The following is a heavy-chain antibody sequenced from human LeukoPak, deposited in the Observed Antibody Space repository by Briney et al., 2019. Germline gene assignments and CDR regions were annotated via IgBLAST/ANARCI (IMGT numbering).Heavy chain of an antibody. D-gene: IGHD6-19*01. Sequence: GASVKVSCTASGYPFTAYYIHWVRQAPGQGLEWMGWINPNSGAIKYAQRFQGRVTMTRDTSISTAYMELSSLRSDDTAVYYCARDRGISGWHYDYWGQGTLVTVSS. V-gene: IGHV1-2*02. CDR1: GYPFTAYY. CDR3: ARDRGISGWHYDY. CDR2: INPNSGAI. J-gene: IGHJ4*02.